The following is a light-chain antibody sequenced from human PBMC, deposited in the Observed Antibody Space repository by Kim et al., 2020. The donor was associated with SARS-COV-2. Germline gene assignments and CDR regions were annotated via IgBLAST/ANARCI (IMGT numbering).Light chain of an antibody. Sequence: ASVGDRVPITCRASQSIGNWLAWYQQEPGKAPKLLIYGASTLQSGVPSRFNGIGSGTDFTLTITNLQPEDFATYFCQQAGSHPLTFGGGTKVDIK. V-gene: IGKV1-12*01. CDR1: QSIGNW. J-gene: IGKJ4*01. CDR2: GAS. CDR3: QQAGSHPLT.